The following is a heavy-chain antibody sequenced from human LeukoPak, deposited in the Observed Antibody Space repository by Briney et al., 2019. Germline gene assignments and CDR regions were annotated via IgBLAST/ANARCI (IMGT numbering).Heavy chain of an antibody. CDR3: ARTELSMIRGLLLTATPFDY. V-gene: IGHV3-11*06. D-gene: IGHD3-10*01. CDR1: AFTFSDYY. CDR2: ISSSGSYT. J-gene: IGHJ4*02. Sequence: PGGSLRLSCAASAFTFSDYYMSWIRQAPGKGLEWVSYISSSGSYTNYADSVKGRFTISRDNPKNSLYLQMDSLRAEDTAVYYCARTELSMIRGLLLTATPFDYWGQGTLVTVSS.